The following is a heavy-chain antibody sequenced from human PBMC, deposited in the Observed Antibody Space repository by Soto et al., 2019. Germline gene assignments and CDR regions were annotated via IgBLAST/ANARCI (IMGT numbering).Heavy chain of an antibody. CDR3: ARSGIVVVPASSPPGYYYYGMDV. Sequence: ASVKVSCKASGYTFTGYYMHWVRHAPGQGLEWMGWINPNSGGTNYAQKFQGWVTMTRDTSISTAYMELSRLRSDDTAVYYCARSGIVVVPASSPPGYYYYGMDVWGQGTTVTVSS. V-gene: IGHV1-2*04. CDR1: GYTFTGYY. D-gene: IGHD2-2*01. CDR2: INPNSGGT. J-gene: IGHJ6*02.